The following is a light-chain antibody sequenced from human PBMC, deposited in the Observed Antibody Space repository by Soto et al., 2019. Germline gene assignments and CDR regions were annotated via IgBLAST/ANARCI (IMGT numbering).Light chain of an antibody. Sequence: IVVMHSPRTLSLYTGERATLSCRAIQSISSSYLAWYQRIPCQAPRLLIYGASSRATGIPDRFSGSGSGTDFTLTISRLEPEDFAVYCCQQYGGSPLITFGQGTRLEIK. V-gene: IGKV3-20*01. J-gene: IGKJ5*01. CDR1: QSISSSY. CDR2: GAS. CDR3: QQYGGSPLIT.